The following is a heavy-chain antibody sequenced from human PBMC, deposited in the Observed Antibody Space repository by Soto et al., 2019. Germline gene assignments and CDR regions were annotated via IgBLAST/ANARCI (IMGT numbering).Heavy chain of an antibody. CDR1: GHTLTELS. CDR2: FDPEDGET. CDR3: AARLYDSSGYYLPPLIDY. V-gene: IGHV1-24*01. J-gene: IGHJ4*02. Sequence: ASVKVSCKVSGHTLTELSMHWVRQAPGKGLEWMGGFDPEDGETIYAQKFQGRVTMTEDTSTDTAYMELSSLRSEDTAVYYCAARLYDSSGYYLPPLIDYWGRGTLVTVSS. D-gene: IGHD3-22*01.